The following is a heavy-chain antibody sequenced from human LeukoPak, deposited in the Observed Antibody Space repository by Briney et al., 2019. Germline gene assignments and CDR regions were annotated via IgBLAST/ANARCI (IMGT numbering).Heavy chain of an antibody. CDR2: NSGSGGST. J-gene: IGHJ4*02. CDR1: GFTFSSYW. V-gene: IGHV3-23*01. Sequence: GGSLRLSCVASGFTFSSYWMHWVRQAPGKGLVWVSANSGSGGSTYYADSVKGRFTISRDNCKNTLYLQMNSLRAEDTAVYYCAKVGFSEMEWLLYSDHWGQGTLVTVSS. D-gene: IGHD3-3*01. CDR3: AKVGFSEMEWLLYSDH.